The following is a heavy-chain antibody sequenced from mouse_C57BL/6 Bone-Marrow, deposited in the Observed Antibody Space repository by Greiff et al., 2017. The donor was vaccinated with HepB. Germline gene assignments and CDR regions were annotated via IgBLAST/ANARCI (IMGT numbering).Heavy chain of an antibody. CDR1: GFTFSDYY. J-gene: IGHJ1*03. CDR2: ISNGGGST. Sequence: EVQRVESGGGLVQPGGSLKLSCAASGFTFSDYYMYWVRQTPEKRLEWVAYISNGGGSTYYPDTVKGRFTISRDNAKNTLYLQMSRLKSEDTAMYYCARHSSYNWYFDVWGTGTTVTVSS. V-gene: IGHV5-12*01. CDR3: ARHSSYNWYFDV. D-gene: IGHD1-1*01.